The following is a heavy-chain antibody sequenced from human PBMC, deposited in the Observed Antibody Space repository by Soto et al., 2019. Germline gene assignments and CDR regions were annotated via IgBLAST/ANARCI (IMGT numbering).Heavy chain of an antibody. Sequence: EVQLVESGGGLVKPGGSLRLSCAASGFTFSTYSMNWVRQAPGKGLEWVSSISRSRSYIYYADSVKGRFTISRDNAKNSLYRQMSSLRAEDTAVYYCARDRGGDLKAGDIWGQGTMVTVSS. V-gene: IGHV3-21*01. J-gene: IGHJ3*02. CDR3: ARDRGGDLKAGDI. CDR2: ISRSRSYI. D-gene: IGHD2-21*02. CDR1: GFTFSTYS.